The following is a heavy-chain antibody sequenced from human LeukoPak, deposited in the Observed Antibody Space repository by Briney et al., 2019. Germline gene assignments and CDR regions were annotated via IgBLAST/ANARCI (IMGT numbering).Heavy chain of an antibody. CDR3: ARIAGGLYFYYYYMDV. CDR1: GYSISSGYY. D-gene: IGHD3-16*01. CDR2: KYYRGST. J-gene: IGHJ6*03. Sequence: PSETLSLTCTVSGYSISSGYYWGWIRQPPGKGLEWIGNKYYRGSTYYNPSLKSRVTISVDTSKNQFSLNLTSVTAADTAVYYCARIAGGLYFYYYYMDVWGKGTTVTVSS. V-gene: IGHV4-38-2*02.